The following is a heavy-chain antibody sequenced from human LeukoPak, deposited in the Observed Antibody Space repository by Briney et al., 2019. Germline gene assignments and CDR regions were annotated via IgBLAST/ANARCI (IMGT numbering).Heavy chain of an antibody. Sequence: SETLSLTCTVSGGSISSYYWSWIRQPAGKGLEWIGRIYISGSGSTNYNPSLKSRVTMSVDTSRNQFSLTLTSVTAADTAIYYCARGGSWYDSWGQGTLLTVTS. CDR2: IYISGSGST. J-gene: IGHJ5*01. CDR3: ARGGSWYDS. V-gene: IGHV4-4*07. CDR1: GGSISSYY.